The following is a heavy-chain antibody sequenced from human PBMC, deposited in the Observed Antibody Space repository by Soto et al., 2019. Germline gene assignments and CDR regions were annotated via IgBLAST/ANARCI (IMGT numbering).Heavy chain of an antibody. Sequence: SETLSLTCTVSGGSISSSSYYWGWIRQPPGKGLEWIGSIYYSGSTYYNPSLKSRVTISVDTSKNQFSLKLSSVTAADTAVYYCERVVRGQGVDVWGQGTTVTVSS. CDR2: IYYSGST. D-gene: IGHD3-10*01. V-gene: IGHV4-39*01. CDR3: ERVVRGQGVDV. CDR1: GGSISSSSYY. J-gene: IGHJ6*02.